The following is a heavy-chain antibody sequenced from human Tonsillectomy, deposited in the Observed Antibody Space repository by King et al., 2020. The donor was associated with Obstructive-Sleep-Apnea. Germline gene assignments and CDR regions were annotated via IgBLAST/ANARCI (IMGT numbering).Heavy chain of an antibody. CDR2: ISSSGST. CDR3: ARDSSIFYYFDY. D-gene: IGHD6-6*01. V-gene: IGHV4-59*01. J-gene: IGHJ4*02. Sequence: VQLQESGPGLVKPSETLSLTCTVSGGSISPYYWSWIRHPPGKGLEWMGYISSSGSTNYNPSLKSPVTLSVDTSKNQFPLKLSSVTAADTAGYYCARDSSIFYYFDYWGQGTRVTASS. CDR1: GGSISPYY.